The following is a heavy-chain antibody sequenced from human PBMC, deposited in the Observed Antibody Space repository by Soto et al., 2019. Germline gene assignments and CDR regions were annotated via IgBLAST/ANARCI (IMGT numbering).Heavy chain of an antibody. CDR2: ISDYNGNT. Sequence: QVQLVQSGAEVKKPGASVKVSCRASGYTFTSYGITWVRQAPGQGLEWMGWISDYNGNTNYAQKLQGRVTMNTDTPTSTADLELRSLRSDGTPVDHGATGPPFDYWGQGTLVTVSS. CDR1: GYTFTSYG. V-gene: IGHV1-18*01. CDR3: ATGPPFDY. J-gene: IGHJ4*02.